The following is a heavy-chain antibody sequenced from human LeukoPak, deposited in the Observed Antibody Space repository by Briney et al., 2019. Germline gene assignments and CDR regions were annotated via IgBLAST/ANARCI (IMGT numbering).Heavy chain of an antibody. V-gene: IGHV5-51*01. J-gene: IGHJ4*02. CDR2: SFPGESDT. Sequence: GAALQSSYPAAACISTNNFIRWGRPLAEEGMEWMGISFPGESDTRYSPSFQGQVTISADKSISTAYLQWSSLKASDTAMYYCARSTGGFDFWGQGTLVTVPS. D-gene: IGHD1-1*01. CDR3: ARSTGGFDF. CDR1: ACISTNNF.